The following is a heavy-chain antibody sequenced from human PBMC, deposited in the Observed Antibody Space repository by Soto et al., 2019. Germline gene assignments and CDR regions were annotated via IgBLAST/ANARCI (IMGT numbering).Heavy chain of an antibody. CDR1: GFTFSTFA. CDR3: AKTEQWLIAYFDY. D-gene: IGHD6-19*01. CDR2: ISGSGTST. Sequence: EVQLLESGGGLVQPGGSLRLSCAASGFTFSTFAMSWVRLAPGKGPEWVSGISGSGTSTYYADSVKGRFTISRDNSKNTLYLQMNSLRAEDAAVYYCAKTEQWLIAYFDYWGQGTLVTVSS. V-gene: IGHV3-23*01. J-gene: IGHJ4*02.